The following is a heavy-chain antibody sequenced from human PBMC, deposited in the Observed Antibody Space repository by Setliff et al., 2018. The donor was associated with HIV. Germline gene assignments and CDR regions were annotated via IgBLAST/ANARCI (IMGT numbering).Heavy chain of an antibody. J-gene: IGHJ4*02. D-gene: IGHD3-16*01. CDR1: GGSISSKDHY. CDR3: ARVPLSSPSRPGGYFDY. V-gene: IGHV4-39*01. Sequence: ASETLSLTCTVSGGSISSKDHYWGWIWQSPGKGLEWIATIYFRGSAYYNPSLRSRVTISVDTSKNQFSLKVNSVTAADSAVYYCARVPLSSPSRPGGYFDYWGQGTLVTV. CDR2: IYFRGSA.